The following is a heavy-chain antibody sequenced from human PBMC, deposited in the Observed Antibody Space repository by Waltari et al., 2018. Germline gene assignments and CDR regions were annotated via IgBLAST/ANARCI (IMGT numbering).Heavy chain of an antibody. D-gene: IGHD3-22*01. V-gene: IGHV1-8*01. CDR2: INPHSGEV. CDR1: GYSFTSYD. CDR3: SDSSGP. Sequence: QVQLVQSGAEVKKPGASVKVQCEASGYSFTSYDVNWVRQATGQGLEWMGWINPHSGEVGYTQRFQGRVTMTRNTSINTVYMELSSLTADDTATYYCSDSSGPWGQGTLVTVSS. J-gene: IGHJ5*02.